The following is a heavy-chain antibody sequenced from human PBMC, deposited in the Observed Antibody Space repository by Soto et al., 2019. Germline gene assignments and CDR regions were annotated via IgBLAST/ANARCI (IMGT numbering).Heavy chain of an antibody. CDR1: GGTFSSYA. D-gene: IGHD3-10*01. V-gene: IGHV1-69*01. CDR2: IIPIFGTA. CDR3: ARGGSRYYGSGIPVNFNWFDP. J-gene: IGHJ5*02. Sequence: QVQLVQSGAEVKKPGSSVKVSCKASGGTFSSYAISWVRQAPGPGLEWMGGIIPIFGTANYAQKVQGRVTITADESTSTDNMELSSLRSEYTAVYYCARGGSRYYGSGIPVNFNWFDPWGQGTLVTVSS.